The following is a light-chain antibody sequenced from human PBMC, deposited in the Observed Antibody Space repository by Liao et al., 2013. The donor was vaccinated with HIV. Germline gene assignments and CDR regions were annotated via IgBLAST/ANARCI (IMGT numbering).Light chain of an antibody. Sequence: SYELTQPPSVSVSPGQTATITCSGDKVGDKYVSWYQQRPGQSPILVIYEDTKRPSGIPERFSGSNSGNTATLTISETQALDEADYFCQTWDTNSWVFGGGTKLTVL. CDR1: KVGDKY. CDR3: QTWDTNSWV. V-gene: IGLV3-1*01. CDR2: EDT. J-gene: IGLJ3*02.